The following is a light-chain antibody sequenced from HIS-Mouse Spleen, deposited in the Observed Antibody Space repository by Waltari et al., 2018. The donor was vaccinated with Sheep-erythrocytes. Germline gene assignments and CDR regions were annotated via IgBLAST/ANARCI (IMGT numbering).Light chain of an antibody. CDR2: EGS. CDR1: SSDVGSYNL. J-gene: IGLJ3*02. Sequence: QSALTQPASVSGSPGPSITTSCTGTSSDVGSYNLSSWYQQHPGKAPKLMIYEGSKRPSGVSNRFSGSKSGNTASLTISGLQAEDEADYYCCSYAGSSTPWVFGGGTKLTVL. V-gene: IGLV2-23*01. CDR3: CSYAGSSTPWV.